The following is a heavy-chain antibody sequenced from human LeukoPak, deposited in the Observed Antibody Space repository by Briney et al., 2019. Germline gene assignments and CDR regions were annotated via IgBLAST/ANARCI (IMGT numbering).Heavy chain of an antibody. J-gene: IGHJ1*01. CDR3: ARVVPVPSEYFRH. CDR1: GTSISSTSYY. V-gene: IGHV4-31*03. Sequence: SQTLSLTCSVSGTSISSTSYYWSWVRQVPGKGLEWIGYIYYSGRTYFNPSLRSRVTMSVDTSKSQFSLNLTPVTAADTAVYYCARVVPVPSEYFRHWGQGTLVTVSS. CDR2: IYYSGRT.